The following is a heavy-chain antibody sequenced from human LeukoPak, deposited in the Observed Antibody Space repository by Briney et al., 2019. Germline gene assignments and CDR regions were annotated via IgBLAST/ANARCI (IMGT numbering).Heavy chain of an antibody. J-gene: IGHJ5*01. Sequence: GGSLRLSCAASGFTFDDYAMHWVRQAPGKGLEWVSLISWDGGSTYYADSVKGRFTISRDNSKNSLYLQMNSLRAEDTALYYCAKDSGSDIVGATFDCWGQGTLVTVSS. V-gene: IGHV3-43D*03. D-gene: IGHD1-26*01. CDR1: GFTFDDYA. CDR3: AKDSGSDIVGATFDC. CDR2: ISWDGGST.